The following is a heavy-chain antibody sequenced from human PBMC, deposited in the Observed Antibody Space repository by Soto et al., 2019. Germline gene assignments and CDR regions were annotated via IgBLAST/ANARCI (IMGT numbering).Heavy chain of an antibody. CDR3: VRGRYGSEIH. D-gene: IGHD3-10*01. CDR2: LYSVGAT. CDR1: GFIVSSNY. Sequence: EVRLMESGGGLVQPGGSLRLSCAASGFIVSSNYMTWVRQAPGKGLEWVSLLYSVGATHYAASVKGRFTISSHSSQNTLFLQMNSLRTEDTATYYCVRGRYGSEIHWGQGTRVTVSS. V-gene: IGHV3-53*04. J-gene: IGHJ4*02.